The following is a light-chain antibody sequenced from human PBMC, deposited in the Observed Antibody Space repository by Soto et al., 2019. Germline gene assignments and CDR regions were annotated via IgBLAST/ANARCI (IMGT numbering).Light chain of an antibody. CDR3: QKFNTAPRT. CDR2: SAS. Sequence: DIQMTQSPSSLSASVGDRVTITCRASQDISVYLAWYQQKPGKVPKLLIYSASTLQSGVPSRFSGSGSGTDFTLTISSLQPEDVATYYCQKFNTAPRTFGQGTRLAIK. CDR1: QDISVY. J-gene: IGKJ5*01. V-gene: IGKV1-27*01.